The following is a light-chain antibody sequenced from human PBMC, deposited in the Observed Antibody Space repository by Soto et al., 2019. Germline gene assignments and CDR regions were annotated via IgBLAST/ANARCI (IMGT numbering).Light chain of an antibody. CDR2: KAS. V-gene: IGKV1-5*03. CDR1: QTVSSW. CDR3: QQYNGYGR. Sequence: DIQMTQSPSTLSGSVGDRVTITCRASQTVSSWLAWYQQKPGKAPKLLIYKASTLKSGVPSRFSGSGSGTEFTLTISSLQADDLATYYCQQYNGYGRFGQGTKVDIK. J-gene: IGKJ1*01.